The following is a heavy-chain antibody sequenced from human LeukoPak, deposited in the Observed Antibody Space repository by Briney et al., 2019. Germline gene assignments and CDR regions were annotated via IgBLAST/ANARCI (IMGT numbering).Heavy chain of an antibody. J-gene: IGHJ5*02. V-gene: IGHV4-59*08. CDR3: ARHPYYGDYVNWFDP. Sequence: SETLSLTCTVSGGSISSYYWIWIRQPPGKGLEWIAYIYYSGSTNYNPSLKSRVTISVDTSKNQFSLKLSSVTAADTAVYYCARHPYYGDYVNWFDPWGQGTLVTVSS. D-gene: IGHD4-17*01. CDR2: IYYSGST. CDR1: GGSISSYY.